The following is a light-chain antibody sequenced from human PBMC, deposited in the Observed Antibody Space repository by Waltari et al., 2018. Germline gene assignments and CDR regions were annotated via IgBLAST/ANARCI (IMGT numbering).Light chain of an antibody. Sequence: QSALTQPPSASGSPGQSVTISCTGTSSDVGGYNFVSWYQQHPGKAPKLMIYEVSKRPSAVPDRFSGSKSGNTASLTVSGLQPEDEADYYCSSYAGNHVVFGGGTKLTVL. CDR3: SSYAGNHVV. J-gene: IGLJ2*01. CDR2: EVS. CDR1: SSDVGGYNF. V-gene: IGLV2-8*01.